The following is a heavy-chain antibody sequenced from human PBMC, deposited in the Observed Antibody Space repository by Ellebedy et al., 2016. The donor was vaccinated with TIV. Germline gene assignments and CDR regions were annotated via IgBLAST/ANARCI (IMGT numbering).Heavy chain of an antibody. V-gene: IGHV3-30*04. CDR3: ARGEGNSWFFDY. Sequence: PGGSLRLSCAASGSTSNSYVMHWVRQVPGKGREWVARLSSVGSNKYWGDSVKGRFTISRDNSKNTLYLEMNSLRDEDTAIYYCARGEGNSWFFDYWGQGTLVTVSS. CDR1: GSTSNSYV. CDR2: LSSVGSNK. J-gene: IGHJ4*02. D-gene: IGHD6-13*01.